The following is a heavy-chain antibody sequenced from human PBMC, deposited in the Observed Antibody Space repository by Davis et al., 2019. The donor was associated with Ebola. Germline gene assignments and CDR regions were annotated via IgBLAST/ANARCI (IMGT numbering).Heavy chain of an antibody. CDR2: IYTGGRT. V-gene: IGHV3-66*02. J-gene: IGHJ4*02. CDR3: AKVGVGFASAYYFDY. Sequence: GESLKISCAASGFRVSGPYMSWVRQAPGKGLEWVSVIYTGGRTYYTDSVKGRFTISRDNSKNTLYLQMNSLRAEDTAVYYCAKVGVGFASAYYFDYWGQGTLVTVSS. D-gene: IGHD3-10*01. CDR1: GFRVSGPY.